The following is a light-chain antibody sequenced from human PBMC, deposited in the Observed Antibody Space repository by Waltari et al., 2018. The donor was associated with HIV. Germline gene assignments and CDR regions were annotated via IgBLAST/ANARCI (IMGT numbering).Light chain of an antibody. J-gene: IGKJ2*01. Sequence: DIQITQSPSSLSAAVGDSVTITCRASQIISTYLNWYQQKPGQAPKLLISTASSLQGGVPSRFTGSGSGIDFALTISRLEPEDFAVYYCQQYHSSPYTFGQGTKLEIK. CDR2: TAS. V-gene: IGKV1-39*01. CDR3: QQYHSSPYT. CDR1: QIISTY.